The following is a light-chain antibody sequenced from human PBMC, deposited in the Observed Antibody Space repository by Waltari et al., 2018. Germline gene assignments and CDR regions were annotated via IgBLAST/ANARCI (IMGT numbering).Light chain of an antibody. J-gene: IGKJ2*01. CDR1: RHTDTL. Sequence: DLQLTQSPSTLSASLGARVPIPCLPCRHTDTLLAWYQQKPGKAPKFLIYQASMLATGVPARFSGSGSGTEFTLTISRLQPDDFATYYCQQYRSYPYTFGRGTKVEI. CDR3: QQYRSYPYT. V-gene: IGKV1-5*03. CDR2: QAS.